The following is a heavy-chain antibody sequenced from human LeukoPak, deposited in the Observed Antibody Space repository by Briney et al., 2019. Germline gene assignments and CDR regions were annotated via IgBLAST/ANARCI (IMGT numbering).Heavy chain of an antibody. J-gene: IGHJ4*02. Sequence: HTGGSLRLSCAASGFTFTSYAMSWVRQAPGKGLEWVSSISGSGTITYYADSVKGRFTVSRDNSKDALYLQMNTLRAEDTAVYYCAKDYLPKCDSWGQGTLVTVSS. V-gene: IGHV3-23*01. CDR1: GFTFTSYA. CDR3: AKDYLPKCDS. CDR2: ISGSGTIT.